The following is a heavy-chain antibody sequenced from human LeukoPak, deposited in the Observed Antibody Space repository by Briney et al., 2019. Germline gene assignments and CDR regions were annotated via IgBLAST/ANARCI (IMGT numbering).Heavy chain of an antibody. J-gene: IGHJ4*02. Sequence: GGSLRLSCAASGFTFSSAMSWVRQAPGKGLEWVSTISGSGGSTYYADSVKGRFTISRDNSKNTLYLQMNSLRAEDTAVYYCAKILRGYNYGGFDYWGQGTLVTVSS. CDR3: AKILRGYNYGGFDY. D-gene: IGHD5-18*01. CDR2: ISGSGGST. CDR1: GFTFSSA. V-gene: IGHV3-23*01.